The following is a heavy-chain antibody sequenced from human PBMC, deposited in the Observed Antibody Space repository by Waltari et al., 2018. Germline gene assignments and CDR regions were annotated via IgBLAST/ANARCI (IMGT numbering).Heavy chain of an antibody. J-gene: IGHJ6*03. Sequence: QVQLVQSGAEVKKAGSSVKVSCKASGGTFSSFATSWVRPSPGQRLEWMGGIIPSFGTANYAQKFQGRVTITADKSTSTAYMELSSLRSEDTAVYYCARGAAYKWNDYYYYYYYMDVWGKGTTVTVSS. CDR2: IIPSFGTA. CDR3: ARGAAYKWNDYYYYYYYMDV. V-gene: IGHV1-69*14. D-gene: IGHD1-1*01. CDR1: GGTFSSFA.